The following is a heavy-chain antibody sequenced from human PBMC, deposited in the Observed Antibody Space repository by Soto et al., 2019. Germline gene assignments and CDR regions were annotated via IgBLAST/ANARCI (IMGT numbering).Heavy chain of an antibody. J-gene: IGHJ5*02. CDR1: GGSISSGGYS. D-gene: IGHD3-10*01. Sequence: SETLSLTCAVSGGSISSGGYSWSWIRQPPGKGLEWIGYIYHSGSTYYNPSLKSRVTISVDRSKNQFSLKLSSVTAADTAVYYCALWFGELLPFDPWGQGTLVTVSS. V-gene: IGHV4-30-2*01. CDR3: ALWFGELLPFDP. CDR2: IYHSGST.